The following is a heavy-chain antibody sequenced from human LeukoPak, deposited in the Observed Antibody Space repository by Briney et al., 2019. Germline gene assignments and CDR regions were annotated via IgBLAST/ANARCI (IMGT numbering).Heavy chain of an antibody. J-gene: IGHJ4*02. V-gene: IGHV4-39*01. CDR2: IYYSGNT. D-gene: IGHD6-6*01. CDR3: ARYGSSSVDFDY. Sequence: SETLSLTCTVSGDSISSSNSYWGWIRQPPGKGLEWIGSIYYSGNTYYNASLKSRVTISVDTSKNQFSLKLTSVTAADTAVYYCARYGSSSVDFDYWGQGTLVTVSS. CDR1: GDSISSSNSY.